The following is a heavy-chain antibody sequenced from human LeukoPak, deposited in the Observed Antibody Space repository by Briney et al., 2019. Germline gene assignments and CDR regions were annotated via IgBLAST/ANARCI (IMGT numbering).Heavy chain of an antibody. D-gene: IGHD3-22*01. J-gene: IGHJ4*02. Sequence: ASVKVSCKVSGYTLTELSMHWVRQAPGKGLEWMGGFDPEGGETIYAQKFQGRVTMTEDTSTDTAYMELSSLRSEDTAVYYCATELSSGYYSLYYFDYWGQGTLVTVSS. CDR3: ATELSSGYYSLYYFDY. CDR1: GYTLTELS. V-gene: IGHV1-24*01. CDR2: FDPEGGET.